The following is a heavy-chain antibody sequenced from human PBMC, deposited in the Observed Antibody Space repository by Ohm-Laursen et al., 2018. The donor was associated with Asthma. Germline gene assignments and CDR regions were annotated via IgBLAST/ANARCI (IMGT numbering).Heavy chain of an antibody. CDR1: GLPFSNFW. CDR2: IYPDGGEK. J-gene: IGHJ1*01. CDR3: ARIGPEWELPGREYSLIH. Sequence: SLRLSCAASGLPFSNFWMSWVRQAPGKGLEWVANIYPDGGEKYYVDSVDGRFTISRDNAKNSLYLQMDSLRAEDTALYYCARIGPEWELPGREYSLIHWGQGTLATVSS. V-gene: IGHV3-7*02. D-gene: IGHD1-26*01.